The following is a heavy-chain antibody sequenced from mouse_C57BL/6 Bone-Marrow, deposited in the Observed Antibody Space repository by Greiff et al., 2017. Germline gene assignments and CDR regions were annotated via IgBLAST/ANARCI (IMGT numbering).Heavy chain of an antibody. Sequence: EVMLVESGGGLVQSGRSLRLSCATSGFTFSDFYMEWVRHAPGKGLEWIAASRNKANDYTTEYSASVKGRFIVSRDTSQSILYLQMNALRAEDTAIYYCARDAHYCSSYYAMDYWGQGTSVTVSS. V-gene: IGHV7-1*01. CDR3: ARDAHYCSSYYAMDY. D-gene: IGHD1-1*01. CDR1: GFTFSDFY. CDR2: SRNKANDYTT. J-gene: IGHJ4*01.